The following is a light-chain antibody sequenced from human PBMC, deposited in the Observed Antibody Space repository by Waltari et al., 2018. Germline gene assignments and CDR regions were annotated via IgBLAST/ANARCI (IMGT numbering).Light chain of an antibody. CDR1: SGHSSNI. CDR2: VNSDGSH. CDR3: QTGGHGTWV. J-gene: IGLJ3*02. V-gene: IGLV4-69*01. Sequence: QLVLTQSPSASASLGASVRLTCTLDSGHSSNIIAWHQQQPEKGPRYLMKVNSDGSHSKGAEIPDRFSGSGSGAERYLTISSVQSEDEADYYCQTGGHGTWVFGGGTKLTVL.